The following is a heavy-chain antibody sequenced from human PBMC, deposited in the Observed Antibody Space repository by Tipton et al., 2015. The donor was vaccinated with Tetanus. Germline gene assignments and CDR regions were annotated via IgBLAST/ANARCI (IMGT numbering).Heavy chain of an antibody. CDR2: NGGYNGYT. CDR1: GYTFTSYG. CDR3: ARLVRQWLVPEDF. V-gene: IGHV1-18*01. Sequence: QLVQSGAEVKKPGASVKVSCKASGYTFTSYGINWVRQAPGQGLEWMGWNGGYNGYTNYAQKFQGRVTMTTDTSTNTAYMELRSLRSDDTAVYYCARLVRQWLVPEDFWGQGTLVIVSS. D-gene: IGHD6-19*01. J-gene: IGHJ4*02.